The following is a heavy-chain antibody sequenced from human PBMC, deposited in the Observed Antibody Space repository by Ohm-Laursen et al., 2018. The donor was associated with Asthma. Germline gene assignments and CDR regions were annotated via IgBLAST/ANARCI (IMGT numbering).Heavy chain of an antibody. CDR3: ARAGSSGYHLDY. D-gene: IGHD3-22*01. V-gene: IGHV3-30-3*01. J-gene: IGHJ4*02. CDR2: ISYDGSNK. CDR1: GFSFRSYA. Sequence: SLRLSCTAPGFSFRSYAMHWVRQAPGKGLEWVAVISYDGSNKYYADSVKGRFTISRDNSKNTLYLQMNSLRAEDTAVYYCARAGSSGYHLDYWGQGTLVTVSS.